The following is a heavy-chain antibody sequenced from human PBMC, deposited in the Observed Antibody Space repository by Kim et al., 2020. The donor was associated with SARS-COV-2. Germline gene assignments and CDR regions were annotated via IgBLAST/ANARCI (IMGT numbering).Heavy chain of an antibody. V-gene: IGHV3-23*03. CDR1: GFTFSSYA. J-gene: IGHJ4*01. CDR2: IYSGGSST. D-gene: IGHD3-10*01. Sequence: GGSLRLSCAASGFTFSSYAMNWVRQAPGKGLEWVSAIYSGGSSTYYADSVKGRFTISRDNSKNTLYLQMNSLRAEDTAVYYCAKATYYDGSGSYYPPIDFESWGHGTLVTVSS. CDR3: AKATYYDGSGSYYPPIDFES.